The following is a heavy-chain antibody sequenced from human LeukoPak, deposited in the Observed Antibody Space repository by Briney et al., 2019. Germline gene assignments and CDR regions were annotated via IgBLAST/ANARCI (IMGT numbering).Heavy chain of an antibody. D-gene: IGHD3-10*01. CDR3: ARAHYGSGPYYKF. Sequence: SETLSLTCAVYGGSFSGYYWSWIRQTPGKGLEWIGEINHSGSTNYNPSLKSRVTISVDTSKNQFSLKLSSVTAGDRAVYYCARAHYGSGPYYKFWGQGALVTVSS. CDR1: GGSFSGYY. J-gene: IGHJ4*02. CDR2: INHSGST. V-gene: IGHV4-34*01.